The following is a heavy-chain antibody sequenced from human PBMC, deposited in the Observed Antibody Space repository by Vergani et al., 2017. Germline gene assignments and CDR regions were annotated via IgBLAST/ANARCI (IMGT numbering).Heavy chain of an antibody. V-gene: IGHV6-1*01. CDR3: ARVPVVVAATPKYWYFDL. CDR2: TYYRSKWYN. D-gene: IGHD2-15*01. Sequence: QVQLQQSGPGLVKPSQTLSLTCAISGDSVSSNSAAWNWIRQSPSRGLEWLGRTYYRSKWYNDYAVSVKSRITINPDTSKNQFSLQLNSVTPEDTAVYYCARVPVVVAATPKYWYFDLWGRGTLVTVSS. CDR1: GDSVSSNSAA. J-gene: IGHJ2*01.